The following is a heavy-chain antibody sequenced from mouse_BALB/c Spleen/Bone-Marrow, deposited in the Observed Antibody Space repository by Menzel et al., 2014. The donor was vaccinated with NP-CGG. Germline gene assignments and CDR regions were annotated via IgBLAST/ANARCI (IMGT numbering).Heavy chain of an antibody. Sequence: EVKLVESGGGLVKPGGSLKLSCAASGFTFSDYYMYWVRQTPEKRLEWVATISDGGSYTYYPDSVKGRFTISRYNAKNNLYLQMSSLKSEDTAMYYCARVSYDYFDYWGQGTTLTVSS. D-gene: IGHD2-4*01. CDR2: ISDGGSYT. V-gene: IGHV5-4*02. CDR1: GFTFSDYY. J-gene: IGHJ2*01. CDR3: ARVSYDYFDY.